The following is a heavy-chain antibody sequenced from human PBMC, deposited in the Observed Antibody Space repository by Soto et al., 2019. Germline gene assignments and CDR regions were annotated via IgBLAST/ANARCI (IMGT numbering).Heavy chain of an antibody. D-gene: IGHD6-13*01. V-gene: IGHV4-30-4*01. J-gene: IGHJ4*02. CDR3: ARYNAASGTYYFDF. CDR2: MSYSGSS. Sequence: SETLSLTRPVSGGSISSDDYYWSWIRQPPGKGLEWIGFMSYSGSSSYNPSLKSRVTISVDISKSQFSLRLTSVTAADTAVYYCARYNAASGTYYFDFWGQGALVTVSS. CDR1: GGSISSDDYY.